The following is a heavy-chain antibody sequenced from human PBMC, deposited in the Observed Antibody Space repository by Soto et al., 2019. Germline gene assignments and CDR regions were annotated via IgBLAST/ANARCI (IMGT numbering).Heavy chain of an antibody. D-gene: IGHD2-15*01. V-gene: IGHV3-30*18. CDR1: GFTFSSYG. Sequence: QVQLVESGGGVVQPGRSLRLSCAASGFTFSSYGMHWVRQAPGKGLEWVAVISYDGSNKYYADSVKGRFTISRDNSKNTLYLQMNSLRAEDTAVYYCAKGSEDIVVVVAAEVGGHFDYWGQGTLVTVSS. J-gene: IGHJ4*02. CDR2: ISYDGSNK. CDR3: AKGSEDIVVVVAAEVGGHFDY.